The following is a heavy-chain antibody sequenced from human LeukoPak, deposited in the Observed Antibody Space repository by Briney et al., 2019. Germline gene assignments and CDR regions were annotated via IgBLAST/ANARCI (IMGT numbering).Heavy chain of an antibody. D-gene: IGHD3-16*01. V-gene: IGHV3-23*01. Sequence: GGSLRLSCTASGFTFSSYAMNWVRQAPGKGLEWVSGIGAGGTFTYYADSVKGRFTISRDNSRNTLYLQMNSLRADDTAVYYCAKGTYDSTPFDYWGQGTLVTVSS. J-gene: IGHJ4*02. CDR1: GFTFSSYA. CDR3: AKGTYDSTPFDY. CDR2: IGAGGTFT.